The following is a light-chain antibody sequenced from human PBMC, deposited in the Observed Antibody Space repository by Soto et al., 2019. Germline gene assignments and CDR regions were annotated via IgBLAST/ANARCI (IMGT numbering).Light chain of an antibody. V-gene: IGLV3-21*02. CDR1: TIGSES. J-gene: IGLJ1*01. Sequence: YELTQPPSVSVAPGQTARISCGGDTIGSESVHWYQQKPGQAPVLVVYDDTDRPSGIPERFSGSSSGTTATLTISRVEAGDEADYYCQVWDGTRDHCVFGTGTKLTVL. CDR3: QVWDGTRDHCV. CDR2: DDT.